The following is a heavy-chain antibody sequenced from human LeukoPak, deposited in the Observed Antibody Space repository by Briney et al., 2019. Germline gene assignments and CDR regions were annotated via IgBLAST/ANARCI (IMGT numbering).Heavy chain of an antibody. D-gene: IGHD4-17*01. J-gene: IGHJ4*02. CDR1: GFNFNTYT. V-gene: IGHV3-21*01. CDR2: ISSDSSYI. CDR3: VRGSYGAYDY. Sequence: PGGSLRLSCAASGFNFNTYTMNWVRQAPGKGLEWVSSISSDSSYIYYADAVHGRFTVSRDNAEYSLYLQMNSLRAEDTAVYYCVRGSYGAYDYWGQGSLVTVSS.